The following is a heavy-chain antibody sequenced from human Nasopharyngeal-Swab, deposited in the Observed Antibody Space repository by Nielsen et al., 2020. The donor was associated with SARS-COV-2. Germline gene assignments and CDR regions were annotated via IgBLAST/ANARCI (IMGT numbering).Heavy chain of an antibody. CDR1: GFTFSDYY. J-gene: IGHJ4*02. V-gene: IGHV3-11*06. Sequence: GESLKISCAAPGFTFSDYYMSWIRQAPGKGLEWVSYISSSSSYTNYADSVKGRFTISRDNAKNSLYLQMNSLRAEDTAVYYCARDRYYYDSSDRPGSFDYWGQGTLVTVSS. CDR3: ARDRYYYDSSDRPGSFDY. CDR2: ISSSSSYT. D-gene: IGHD3-22*01.